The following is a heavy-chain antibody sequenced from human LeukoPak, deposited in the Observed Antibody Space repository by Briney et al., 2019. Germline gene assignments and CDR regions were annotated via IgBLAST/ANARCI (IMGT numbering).Heavy chain of an antibody. Sequence: GAPVKVSCKASGGTFSSYAISWVRQAPGQGLEWMGGIIPIFGTANYAQKFQGRVTITADESTSTAYMELSSLRSEDTAVYYCARDRLTIFGVTRMGFYYYGMDVWGQGTTVTVSS. J-gene: IGHJ6*02. CDR3: ARDRLTIFGVTRMGFYYYGMDV. V-gene: IGHV1-69*13. CDR1: GGTFSSYA. CDR2: IIPIFGTA. D-gene: IGHD3-3*01.